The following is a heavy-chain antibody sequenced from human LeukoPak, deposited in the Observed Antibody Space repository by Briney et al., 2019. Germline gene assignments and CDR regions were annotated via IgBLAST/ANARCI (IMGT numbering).Heavy chain of an antibody. Sequence: TGGSLRLSCEASGFRFSGAGMTWVRQAPGKEPEWISYISASATAIFYAASVKGRFTISRDNGKQPLFLQMTSLRVDDTALYYCARYSWNDDGFDVWGQGTRVTVSS. CDR1: GFRFSGAG. D-gene: IGHD1-20*01. CDR3: ARYSWNDDGFDV. CDR2: ISASATAI. J-gene: IGHJ3*01. V-gene: IGHV3-48*01.